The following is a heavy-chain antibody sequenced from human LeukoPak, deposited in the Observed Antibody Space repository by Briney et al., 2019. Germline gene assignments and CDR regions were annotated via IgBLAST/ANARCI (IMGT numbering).Heavy chain of an antibody. Sequence: GGSLRLSCAASGFTFSSYGMHWVRQAPGKGLQWVTFIRYDGNNKYYADSVKGRFTISSDNAKNSLYLQMNSLRADDTAVYYCARDCIEGPCDIWGQGTTVTVSS. V-gene: IGHV3-30*02. CDR1: GFTFSSYG. J-gene: IGHJ3*02. D-gene: IGHD1-26*01. CDR2: IRYDGNNK. CDR3: ARDCIEGPCDI.